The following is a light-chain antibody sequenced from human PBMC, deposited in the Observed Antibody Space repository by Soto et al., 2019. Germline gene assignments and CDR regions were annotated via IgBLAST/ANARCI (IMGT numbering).Light chain of an antibody. CDR1: QTFNNY. J-gene: IGKJ2*01. CDR2: AAS. Sequence: DIQMPQSPSSLSAFVGDTVTITCRAGQTFNNYLNWYQHKPGKVPKLLIYAASALQSGVPSRFVDTSSETEFTLTIINLQPEDSGIYYCQQSYSSLQTFGQGTKLEI. CDR3: QQSYSSLQT. V-gene: IGKV1-39*01.